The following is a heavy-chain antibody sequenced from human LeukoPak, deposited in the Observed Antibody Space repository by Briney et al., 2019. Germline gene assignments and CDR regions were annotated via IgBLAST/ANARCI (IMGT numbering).Heavy chain of an antibody. V-gene: IGHV3-30*18. CDR3: AKDGLMRFFDY. J-gene: IGHJ4*02. CDR1: GFTFSSYG. D-gene: IGHD2-8*01. CDR2: ISYDGSNK. Sequence: GRSLRLSCAASGFTFSSYGMHWVRQAPGKGLEWVAVISYDGSNKYYADSVKGRFTISRDNSKNTLYLQMNSLRADDTAVYHCAKDGLMRFFDYWGQGTLVTVSS.